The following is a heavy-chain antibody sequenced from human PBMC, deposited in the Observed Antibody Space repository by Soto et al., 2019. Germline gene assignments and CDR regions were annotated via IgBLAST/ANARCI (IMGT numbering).Heavy chain of an antibody. CDR1: GFTFSSYG. V-gene: IGHV3-30*18. CDR3: AKDSDYDRTFDY. D-gene: IGHD3-22*01. CDR2: ISYDGSNK. J-gene: IGHJ4*02. Sequence: PGGSLRLSCAASGFTFSSYGMHWVRQAPGKGLEWVAVISYDGSNKYYADSVKGRFTISRDNSKNTLYLQMNSLRAEDTAVYYCAKDSDYDRTFDYWGQGTLVTVSS.